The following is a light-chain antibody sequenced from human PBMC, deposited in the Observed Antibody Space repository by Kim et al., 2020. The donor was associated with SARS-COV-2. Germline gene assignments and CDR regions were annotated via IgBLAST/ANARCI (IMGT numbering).Light chain of an antibody. CDR2: VNSDGSH. Sequence: QLVLTQSPSASASLGASVKLTCTLNSGHSSYAIAWHQQQPEKGPRYLMKVNSDGSHSKGDGIPDRFSGSSSGAERYLTISSLQSEDEADYYCQTWGTVIRVFGGGTQLTVL. CDR1: SGHSSYA. CDR3: QTWGTVIRV. J-gene: IGLJ3*02. V-gene: IGLV4-69*01.